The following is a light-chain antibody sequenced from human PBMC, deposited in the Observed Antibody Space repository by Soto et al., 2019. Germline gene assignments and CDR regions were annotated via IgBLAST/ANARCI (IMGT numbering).Light chain of an antibody. CDR1: QSISTY. CDR2: GAS. J-gene: IGKJ5*01. Sequence: DIQMTQSPSSLSASVRDRVTITCRASQSISTYLNWYQQKPGKAPKLLIYGASSLQSGVPSRFSGSGSGTDFTLTISSLQPEDFATYYCQQSYSTPITFGQGTRLEIK. V-gene: IGKV1-39*01. CDR3: QQSYSTPIT.